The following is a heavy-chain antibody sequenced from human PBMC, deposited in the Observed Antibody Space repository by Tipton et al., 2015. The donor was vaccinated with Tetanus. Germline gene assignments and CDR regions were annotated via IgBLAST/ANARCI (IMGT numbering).Heavy chain of an antibody. CDR2: ITGSSNSI. Sequence: SLRLSCAASGFTFSGYSMNWVRQAPGKGLEWVSSITGSSNSIYYADSVKGRFTISRDSANNSLYLQMNSLRAEDTAVYYCARPIGGARYFFDDWGQGSLVTVYS. CDR1: GFTFSGYS. CDR3: ARPIGGARYFFDD. J-gene: IGHJ4*02. D-gene: IGHD1-26*01. V-gene: IGHV3-21*01.